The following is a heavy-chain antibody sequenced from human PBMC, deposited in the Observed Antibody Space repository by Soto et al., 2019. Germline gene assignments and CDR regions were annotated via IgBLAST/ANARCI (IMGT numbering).Heavy chain of an antibody. CDR2: ISAYNGNT. J-gene: IGHJ4*02. CDR3: AKEKRDGYNPSFYYFDY. Sequence: SGKVSYKASCYTFTSYGISWVRQAPVQGLEWMGWISAYNGNTNYAQKLQGRVTMTTDTSTSTAYMELRSLRSDDTAVYYCAKEKRDGYNPSFYYFDYWGQGTLVTVSS. D-gene: IGHD5-12*01. V-gene: IGHV1-18*04. CDR1: CYTFTSYG.